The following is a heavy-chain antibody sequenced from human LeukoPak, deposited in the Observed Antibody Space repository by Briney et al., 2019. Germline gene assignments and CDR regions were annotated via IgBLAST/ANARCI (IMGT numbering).Heavy chain of an antibody. V-gene: IGHV4-30-4*01. Sequence: KPSETLSLTCTVSGGSISSGDYYWSWIRQPPGKGLEWIGYIYYSGSSYYNPSLRSRLSISLDTSKNQFSLKLSSVTAADTAVYYCARGSNFDYWGQGTLVTVSS. D-gene: IGHD4-11*01. CDR1: GGSISSGDYY. CDR2: IYYSGSS. J-gene: IGHJ4*02. CDR3: ARGSNFDY.